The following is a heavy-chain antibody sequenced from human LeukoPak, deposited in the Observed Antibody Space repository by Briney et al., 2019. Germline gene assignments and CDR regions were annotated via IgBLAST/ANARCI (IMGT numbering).Heavy chain of an antibody. V-gene: IGHV3-7*01. CDR3: ARGHWHIDL. CDR1: RFTFSNYW. J-gene: IGHJ2*01. CDR2: INQDGSKK. Sequence: PGGSLRLSCVASRFTFSNYWMSWVRQAPGKGLEWVANINQDGSKKRYADSMKGRFTISRDNAKESLYLQLNSLRAEDTAVYYCARGHWHIDLWGRGTLVTVSS.